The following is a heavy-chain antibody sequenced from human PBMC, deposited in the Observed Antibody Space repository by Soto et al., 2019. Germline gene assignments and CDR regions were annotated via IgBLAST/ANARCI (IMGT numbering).Heavy chain of an antibody. Sequence: QVHLVQSGAEVKKPGASVKVSCKGSGYAFTTYGITWVRQAPGQGLEWMGWISAHNGNTNYAQKLQGRATGTRDTSTSTAYMELRSPRSDDTAVYYCARGRYGDYWGQGALVTVSS. CDR2: ISAHNGNT. CDR3: ARGRYGDY. CDR1: GYAFTTYG. J-gene: IGHJ4*02. V-gene: IGHV1-18*01. D-gene: IGHD1-1*01.